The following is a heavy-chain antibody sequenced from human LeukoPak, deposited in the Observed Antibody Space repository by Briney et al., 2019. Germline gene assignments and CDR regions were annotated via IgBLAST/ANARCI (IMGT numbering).Heavy chain of an antibody. CDR3: AREARNDYGEYDY. CDR2: ISGSGYTI. D-gene: IGHD4-17*01. J-gene: IGHJ4*02. V-gene: IGHV3-48*02. CDR1: GFAFSSYS. Sequence: GGSLRLSCAASGFAFSSYSMNWVRQAPGKGLEWVSYISGSGYTIYYADSVKGRFTISRDSAKNSLFLQMSSLRDEDTAMYYCAREARNDYGEYDYWGQGTQVTVSA.